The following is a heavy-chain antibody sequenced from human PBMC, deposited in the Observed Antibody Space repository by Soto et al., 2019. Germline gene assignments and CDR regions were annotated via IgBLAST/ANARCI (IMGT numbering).Heavy chain of an antibody. Sequence: PGGSLRLSCAASGFTFSSYSMNWVRQAPGKGLEWVSSISSSSSYIYYADSVKGRFTISRDNAKNSLYLQMNSLRAEDTAVYYCASVPLYDFPNHDAFDIWGQGTMVTVSS. D-gene: IGHD3-3*01. CDR2: ISSSSSYI. CDR1: GFTFSSYS. CDR3: ASVPLYDFPNHDAFDI. V-gene: IGHV3-21*01. J-gene: IGHJ3*02.